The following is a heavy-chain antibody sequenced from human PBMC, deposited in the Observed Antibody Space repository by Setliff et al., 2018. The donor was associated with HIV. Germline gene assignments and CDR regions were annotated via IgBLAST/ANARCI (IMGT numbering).Heavy chain of an antibody. V-gene: IGHV4-39*01. CDR1: GDSVNDRSYF. Sequence: PSETLSLTCTVSGDSVNDRSYFWGWIRQPPGKGLEWIGTFYYNGDSRYNPSLKSRVTISVDTSKNQFSLKLRSVTAADTAVYYCARQGTYTHYMDVWGKGTTVTVSS. D-gene: IGHD3-16*01. CDR3: ARQGTYTHYMDV. J-gene: IGHJ6*03. CDR2: FYYNGDS.